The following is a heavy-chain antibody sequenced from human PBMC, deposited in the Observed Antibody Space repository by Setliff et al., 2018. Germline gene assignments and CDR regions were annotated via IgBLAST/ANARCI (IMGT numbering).Heavy chain of an antibody. CDR3: RYWSGYYNNGY. CDR2: INHSGST. D-gene: IGHD3-3*01. CDR1: GGSFTNYY. J-gene: IGHJ4*02. V-gene: IGHV4-34*01. Sequence: SETLSLTCTVYGGSFTNYYWGWIRQSPGKGLEWIGEINHSGSTNYNPSLKSRLTISVDASTNQFSLKLYSVTAADTAVYYCRYWSGYYNNGYWGQGTLVTVSS.